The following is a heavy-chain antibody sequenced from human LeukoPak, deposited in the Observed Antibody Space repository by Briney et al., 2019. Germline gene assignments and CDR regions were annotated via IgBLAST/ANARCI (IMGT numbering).Heavy chain of an antibody. CDR2: IYYSGST. J-gene: IGHJ4*02. V-gene: IGHV4-59*01. Sequence: SETLSLTCTVSGGSISSYYWSWIRQPPGKGLEWIGYIYYSGSTNYNPSLKSRVTISVDTSKNQFSLKLSSVTAADTAVYYCARVPLSCGGDCYSEAFYFDYWGQGALVTVSS. D-gene: IGHD2-21*02. CDR3: ARVPLSCGGDCYSEAFYFDY. CDR1: GGSISSYY.